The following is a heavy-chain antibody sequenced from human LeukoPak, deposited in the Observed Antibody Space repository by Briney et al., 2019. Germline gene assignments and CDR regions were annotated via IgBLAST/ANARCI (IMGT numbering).Heavy chain of an antibody. J-gene: IGHJ5*02. D-gene: IGHD3-10*01. Sequence: AGGSLRLSCAASGFTFSSDAMSWVRQAPRKGLEWVSAISGSGGSTYYADSVKGRFTISRDNSKNTLYLQMNSLRAEDTAVYYCAKLMVRGVISDNWFDPWGQGTLVTVSS. V-gene: IGHV3-23*01. CDR3: AKLMVRGVISDNWFDP. CDR1: GFTFSSDA. CDR2: ISGSGGST.